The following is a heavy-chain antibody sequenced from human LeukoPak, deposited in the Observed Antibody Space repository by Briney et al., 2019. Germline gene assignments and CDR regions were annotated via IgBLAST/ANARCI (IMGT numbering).Heavy chain of an antibody. D-gene: IGHD2-2*01. V-gene: IGHV4-61*02. J-gene: IGHJ6*02. Sequence: SQTLSLTCTVSGGSISSCTYYWSWIPQPAGKGLEWIGRIYSSGSPNYDPSLQSQVTISVNTSKNQFFLKLSSVTAADSAVYYCARCSLAFCSSTGCYSNAMDVWGQGTTVTVSS. CDR1: GGSISSCTYY. CDR3: ARCSLAFCSSTGCYSNAMDV. CDR2: IYSSGSP.